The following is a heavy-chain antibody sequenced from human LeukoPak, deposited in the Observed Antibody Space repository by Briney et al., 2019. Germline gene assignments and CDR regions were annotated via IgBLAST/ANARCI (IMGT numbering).Heavy chain of an antibody. D-gene: IGHD2-21*01. Sequence: PGRSLRLSCAASGFTFSSYAMHWVRQAPGKGLEWVAVISYDGSNKYYADSVKGRFTISRDSSKNTLYLQMNSLRAEDTAVYYCARGGEDYSHFDYGAREPWSPSPQ. CDR2: ISYDGSNK. J-gene: IGHJ4*02. V-gene: IGHV3-30-3*01. CDR1: GFTFSSYA. CDR3: ARGGEDYSHFDY.